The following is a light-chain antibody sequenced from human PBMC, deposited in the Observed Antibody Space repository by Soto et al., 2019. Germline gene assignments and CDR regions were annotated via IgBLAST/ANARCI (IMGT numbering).Light chain of an antibody. CDR3: QQRSNWPPAIT. Sequence: EILMTQSPATLSVSPGEGATLSCRASQSVSNKLAWYQQKPGQAPRLLIYSASTRATGIPARFSGSGSGTDFTLTISSLEPEDFAVYYCQQRSNWPPAITFGQGTRLEIK. CDR1: QSVSNK. V-gene: IGKV3-11*01. CDR2: SAS. J-gene: IGKJ5*01.